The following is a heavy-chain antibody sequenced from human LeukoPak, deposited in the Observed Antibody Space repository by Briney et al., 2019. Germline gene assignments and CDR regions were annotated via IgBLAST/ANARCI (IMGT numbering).Heavy chain of an antibody. CDR2: ISYDGSNK. Sequence: GGSLRPSCAASGFNFTIYAMHWVRQAPGKGLEWVAVISYDGSNKYYADSVKGRFTISRDNSKDTLYLQMNSLRAEDTAVYYCAKDGQSSSWYFGTYFDYWGQGTLVTVSS. CDR1: GFNFTIYA. V-gene: IGHV3-30*04. CDR3: AKDGQSSSWYFGTYFDY. J-gene: IGHJ4*02. D-gene: IGHD6-13*01.